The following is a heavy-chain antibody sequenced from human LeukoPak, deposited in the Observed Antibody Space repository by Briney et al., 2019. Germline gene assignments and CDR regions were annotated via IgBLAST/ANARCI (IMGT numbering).Heavy chain of an antibody. V-gene: IGHV1-2*02. CDR2: INPNSGGT. CDR3: ARAVEGYDILTGYLDY. Sequence: ASVKVSCKASGYTFTGYYMHWVRQAPGQGLEWMGWINPNSGGTNYAEKLQGRVTMTTDTSTSTAYMELRSLRSDDTAVYYCARAVEGYDILTGYLDYWGQGTLVTVSS. J-gene: IGHJ4*02. D-gene: IGHD3-9*01. CDR1: GYTFTGYY.